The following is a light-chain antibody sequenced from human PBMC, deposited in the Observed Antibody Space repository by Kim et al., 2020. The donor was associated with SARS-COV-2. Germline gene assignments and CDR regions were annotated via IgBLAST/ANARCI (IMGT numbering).Light chain of an antibody. V-gene: IGLV2-14*03. J-gene: IGLJ2*01. Sequence: QSALTQPASVSGSPGQSITISCTGTSSDVGGYNYVSWYQQHPGKAPKLMIYDVSNRPFGVSNRFSGSKSGNTASLTISGLQAEDEADYYCSSYTSSSTVVFGGGTQLTVL. CDR1: SSDVGGYNY. CDR2: DVS. CDR3: SSYTSSSTVV.